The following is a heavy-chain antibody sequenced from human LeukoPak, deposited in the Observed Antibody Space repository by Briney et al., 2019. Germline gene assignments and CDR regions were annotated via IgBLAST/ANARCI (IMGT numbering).Heavy chain of an antibody. CDR2: IYYSGST. Sequence: PSQTLSLTCTVSGSSISSGDYYWSWIRQPPGKGLEWIGHIYYSGSTYYNPSLKSRVTISVDTSKNQFSLKLSSVTAADTAVYYCARQVGATPRVDYWGQGTLVTVSS. CDR3: ARQVGATPRVDY. J-gene: IGHJ4*02. D-gene: IGHD1-26*01. V-gene: IGHV4-30-4*08. CDR1: GSSISSGDYY.